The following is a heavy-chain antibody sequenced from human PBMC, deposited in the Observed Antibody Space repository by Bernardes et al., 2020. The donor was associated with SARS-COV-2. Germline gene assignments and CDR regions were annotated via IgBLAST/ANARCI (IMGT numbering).Heavy chain of an antibody. V-gene: IGHV4-61*01. CDR3: ARRTNYYGSGSYLFDY. J-gene: IGHJ4*02. CDR1: GGSVSSGSYY. CDR2: MYDGGST. Sequence: SETLSLTCTVSGGSVSSGSYYWSWIRQPPGKGLEWICYMYDGGSTKYNPPLKSRVTISGDASKNQFSLKLTSVLAADTAVYYCARRTNYYGSGSYLFDYWGPGTLVTVSS. D-gene: IGHD3-10*01.